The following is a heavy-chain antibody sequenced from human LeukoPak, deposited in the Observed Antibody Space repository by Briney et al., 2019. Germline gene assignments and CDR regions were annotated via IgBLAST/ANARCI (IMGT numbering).Heavy chain of an antibody. CDR1: GFTFSSYA. J-gene: IGHJ4*02. Sequence: GGSLRLSCAASGFTFSSYAMSWVRQAPGKGLEWVSAISGSGGSTYYADSVKGRFTISRDNSKNTLYLQMNSLRAEDTAVYYCASQKRITIFGVVIEGSRATFDYWGQGTLVTVSS. CDR3: ASQKRITIFGVVIEGSRATFDY. V-gene: IGHV3-23*01. CDR2: ISGSGGST. D-gene: IGHD3-3*01.